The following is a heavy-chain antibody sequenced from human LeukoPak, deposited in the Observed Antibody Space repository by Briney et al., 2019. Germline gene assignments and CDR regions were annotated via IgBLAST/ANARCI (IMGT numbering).Heavy chain of an antibody. Sequence: GGSLRLSCAASGFTFDDYGMSWVRQAPGKGLEWVSGINWNGGSTGYADSVKGRFTISRDNAKNSLYLQMNSLRAEDTAVYYCARVKVLREIDRNWFDPWGQGTLVTVSS. J-gene: IGHJ5*02. CDR3: ARVKVLREIDRNWFDP. V-gene: IGHV3-20*04. D-gene: IGHD3-10*01. CDR1: GFTFDDYG. CDR2: INWNGGST.